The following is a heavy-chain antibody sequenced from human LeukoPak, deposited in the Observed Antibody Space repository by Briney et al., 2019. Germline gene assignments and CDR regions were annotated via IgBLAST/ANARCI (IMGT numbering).Heavy chain of an antibody. D-gene: IGHD2-2*01. CDR3: ASCQYQLLWRGSAVCCAFDI. CDR2: MNPNSGNT. V-gene: IGHV1-8*01. J-gene: IGHJ3*02. Sequence: ASVKDSCKASGYTFTSYDINWVRQATGQGLEWMGWMNPNSGNTGYAQKFQGRVTMTRNTSISTAYMELSSLRSEDTAVYYCASCQYQLLWRGSAVCCAFDIWGQGTMVTVSS. CDR1: GYTFTSYD.